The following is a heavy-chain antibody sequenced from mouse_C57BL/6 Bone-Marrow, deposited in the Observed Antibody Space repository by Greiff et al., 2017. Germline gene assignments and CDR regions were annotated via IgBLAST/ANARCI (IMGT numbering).Heavy chain of an antibody. J-gene: IGHJ3*01. Sequence: EVKLVESGGGLVKPGGSLKLSCAASGFTFSSYTMSWVRQTPEKRLEWVATISGGGGNTYYPDSVKGRFTISRDNAKNTLYLQMSSLRSEDTALYYCARNLLTTVVPFSYWGQGTLVTVSA. V-gene: IGHV5-9*01. CDR1: GFTFSSYT. CDR2: ISGGGGNT. D-gene: IGHD1-1*01. CDR3: ARNLLTTVVPFSY.